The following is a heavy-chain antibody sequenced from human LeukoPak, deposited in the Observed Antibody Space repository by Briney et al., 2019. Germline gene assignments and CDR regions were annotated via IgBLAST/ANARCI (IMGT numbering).Heavy chain of an antibody. Sequence: GGSLRLSCAASGFTFRSYWMHWVRQAPGKGLEWVSRVIRDGSFTNYADSVKGRFTISRDNAKNTLYLQMSSLRAEDTAVYYCARDVTYHGGDWFDPWGQGTLVTVSS. V-gene: IGHV3-74*01. CDR3: ARDVTYHGGDWFDP. J-gene: IGHJ5*02. CDR1: GFTFRSYW. CDR2: VIRDGSFT. D-gene: IGHD4-23*01.